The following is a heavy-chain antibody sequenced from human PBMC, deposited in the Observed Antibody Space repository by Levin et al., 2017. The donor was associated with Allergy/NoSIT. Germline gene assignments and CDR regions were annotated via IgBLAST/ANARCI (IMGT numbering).Heavy chain of an antibody. J-gene: IGHJ3*02. CDR1: GYTFTGYY. CDR3: ARSGRLDDAFDS. D-gene: IGHD3-10*01. Sequence: GESLKISCKASGYTFTGYYMHWVRQAPGQGLEWMGWINPNSGGTNYAQKFQGRVTMTRDTSISTAYMELSRLRSDDTAVYYCARSGRLDDAFDSWGQGTMVTVSS. V-gene: IGHV1-2*02. CDR2: INPNSGGT.